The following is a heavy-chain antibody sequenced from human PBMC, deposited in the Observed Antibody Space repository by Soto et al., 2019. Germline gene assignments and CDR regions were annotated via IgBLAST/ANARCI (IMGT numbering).Heavy chain of an antibody. V-gene: IGHV4-34*01. CDR2: INHSGST. CDR1: GGSFSGYY. Sequence: PSETLSLTCAVYGGSFSGYYWSWIRQPPGKGLEWIGEINHSGSTNYNPSLKSRVTISVDTSKNQFSLKLSSVTAADTAVYYCARSQSNCSSTSRPGGDTPHNWFDPWGQGTLVTVSS. D-gene: IGHD2-2*01. CDR3: ARSQSNCSSTSRPGGDTPHNWFDP. J-gene: IGHJ5*02.